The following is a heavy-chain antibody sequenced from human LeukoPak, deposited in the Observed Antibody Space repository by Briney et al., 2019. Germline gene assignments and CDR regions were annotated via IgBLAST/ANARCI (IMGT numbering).Heavy chain of an antibody. J-gene: IGHJ4*02. CDR3: ARDYYDSSGAGSL. D-gene: IGHD3-22*01. V-gene: IGHV3-66*02. CDR1: GFTFSSYA. Sequence: PGRSLRLSCAASGFTFSSYAMSWVRQAPGKGLEWVSVIYSGGSTYYADSVKGRFTISRDNSKNTLYLQMNSLRAEDTAVYYCARDYYDSSGAGSLWGQGTLVTVSS. CDR2: IYSGGST.